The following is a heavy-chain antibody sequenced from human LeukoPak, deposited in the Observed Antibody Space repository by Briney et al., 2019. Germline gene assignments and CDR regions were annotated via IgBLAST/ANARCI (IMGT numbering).Heavy chain of an antibody. Sequence: SETLSLTCTFSGGSFSSGTFYWAWIRQPPGKGLEGIGRIYFSGGTNYNPSLKSQIRITVDTYKNQFSLKVTTVTPADTAVDLCARPGGRLERSHFYYWGPGTLVTVSS. D-gene: IGHD1-1*01. J-gene: IGHJ4*02. V-gene: IGHV4-39*01. CDR2: IYFSGGT. CDR3: ARPGGRLERSHFYY. CDR1: GGSFSSGTFY.